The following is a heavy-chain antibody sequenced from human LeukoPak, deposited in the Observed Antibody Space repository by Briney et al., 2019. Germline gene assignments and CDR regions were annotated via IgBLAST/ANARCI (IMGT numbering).Heavy chain of an antibody. J-gene: IGHJ5*01. CDR3: ARDGDSGGWFDS. V-gene: IGHV4-59*11. CDR1: GGSINSHY. Sequence: SETLSLTCIVSGGSINSHYWSWIRQPPGKRLECIGYIYYSGSTKYNPSLNSRATISLDTSKNQFFLKLTSVTAADTAVYYCARDGDSGGWFDSWGQGALVTVSS. CDR2: IYYSGST. D-gene: IGHD6-25*01.